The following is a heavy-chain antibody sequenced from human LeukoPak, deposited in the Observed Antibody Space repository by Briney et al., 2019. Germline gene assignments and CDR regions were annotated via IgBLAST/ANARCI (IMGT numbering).Heavy chain of an antibody. J-gene: IGHJ4*02. Sequence: PGRSLRLSCAASGFTFSSYAMHWVRQAPGKGLEWVAVISYDGSNKYYADSVKGRFTISRDNSKNTLYLQMNSLRAEDTAVYYCARDAVQGGLYYFDYWGQGTLVTVSS. CDR3: ARDAVQGGLYYFDY. CDR1: GFTFSSYA. D-gene: IGHD2-8*02. CDR2: ISYDGSNK. V-gene: IGHV3-30*01.